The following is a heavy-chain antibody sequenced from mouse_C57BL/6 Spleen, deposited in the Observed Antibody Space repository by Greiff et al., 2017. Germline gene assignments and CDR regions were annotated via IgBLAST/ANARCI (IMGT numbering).Heavy chain of an antibody. Sequence: VKLQESGPGLVAPSQSLSITCTVSGFSLTSYGVHWVRQPPGKGLEWLVVIWSDGSTTSNSALKSRLSISKDNSKSQVFLKMNSLQTDDTAMYYCARLWGWDYDGAWFAYWGQGTLVTVSA. D-gene: IGHD2-4*01. CDR1: GFSLTSYG. CDR3: ARLWGWDYDGAWFAY. CDR2: IWSDGST. V-gene: IGHV2-6*03. J-gene: IGHJ3*01.